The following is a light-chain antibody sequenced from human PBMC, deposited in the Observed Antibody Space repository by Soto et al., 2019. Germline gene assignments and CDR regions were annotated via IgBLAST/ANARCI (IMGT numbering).Light chain of an antibody. J-gene: IGLJ2*01. CDR2: EVE. V-gene: IGLV2-14*03. Sequence: QSALTQPASVSASPGQSITISCTGTSSDIGDYNYVSWYQQRPGEAPKLILYEVENRPSGISDRFSGSKSGNTDSLTISGLRTEDEADYYCTSYTSTDTLVVFGGGTKLTVL. CDR1: SSDIGDYNY. CDR3: TSYTSTDTLVV.